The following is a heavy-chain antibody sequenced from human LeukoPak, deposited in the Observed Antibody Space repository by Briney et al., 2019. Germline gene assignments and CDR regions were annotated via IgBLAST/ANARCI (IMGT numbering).Heavy chain of an antibody. V-gene: IGHV1-2*02. J-gene: IGHJ4*02. Sequence: WFSTYNGDTEYAQKLQGRVTMTRDTSISTAYMELSRLRSDDTAVYYCARDPYGGIYWGQGTLVTVSS. CDR2: FSTYNGDT. D-gene: IGHD4-23*01. CDR3: ARDPYGGIY.